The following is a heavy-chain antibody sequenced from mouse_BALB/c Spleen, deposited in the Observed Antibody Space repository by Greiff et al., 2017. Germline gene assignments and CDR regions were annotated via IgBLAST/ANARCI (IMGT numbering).Heavy chain of an antibody. Sequence: QVQLQQSGAELVRPGTSVKISCKASGYTFTNYWLGWVKQRPGHGLEWIGDIYPGGGYTNYNEKFKGKATLTADTSSSTAYMQLSSLTSEDSAVYFCARYPTTATYYAMDYWGQGTSVTVSS. CDR3: ARYPTTATYYAMDY. CDR2: IYPGGGYT. V-gene: IGHV1-63*02. J-gene: IGHJ4*01. CDR1: GYTFTNYW. D-gene: IGHD1-2*01.